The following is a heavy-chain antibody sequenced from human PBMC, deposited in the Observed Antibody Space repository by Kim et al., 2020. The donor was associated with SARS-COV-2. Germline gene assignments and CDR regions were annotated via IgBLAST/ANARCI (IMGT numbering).Heavy chain of an antibody. D-gene: IGHD5-12*01. CDR3: ARDFSGYDPQYGMDV. Sequence: ASVKVSCKASGYTFTSYYMHWVRQAPGQGLEWMGIINPSGGSTSYAQKFQGRVTMTRDTSTSTVYMELSSLRSEDTAVYYCARDFSGYDPQYGMDVWGQGTTVTVSS. CDR1: GYTFTSYY. J-gene: IGHJ6*02. V-gene: IGHV1-46*01. CDR2: INPSGGST.